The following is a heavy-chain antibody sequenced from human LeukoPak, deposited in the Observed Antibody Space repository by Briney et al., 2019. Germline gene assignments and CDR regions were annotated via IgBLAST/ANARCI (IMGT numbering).Heavy chain of an antibody. D-gene: IGHD1-1*01. CDR3: AKDPGPDY. V-gene: IGHV3-30*02. J-gene: IGHJ4*02. CDR1: GSIFSSYG. CDR2: IRYDGTDK. Sequence: GGSLRLSCAASGSIFSSYGMHWVRQAPGKGLEWVAFIRYDGTDKYYVDSVKGRFTISRDNSKNTLYLQMNSLSAEDTAVYYCAKDPGPDYWGRGTLVTVSS.